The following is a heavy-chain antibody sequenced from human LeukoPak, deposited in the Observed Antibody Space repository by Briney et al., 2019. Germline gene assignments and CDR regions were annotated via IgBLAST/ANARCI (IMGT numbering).Heavy chain of an antibody. Sequence: GGSLRLSCSVSGFTVSSNYMSWVRQAPGKGLEWVSVIYAGGVTYYTDSVKGRSTISRDNSKNTLYLQMNSLRAEDTAVYYCARLSGWFDYWGQGILVTVSS. CDR3: ARLSGWFDY. D-gene: IGHD6-25*01. CDR2: IYAGGVT. V-gene: IGHV3-53*01. CDR1: GFTVSSNY. J-gene: IGHJ4*02.